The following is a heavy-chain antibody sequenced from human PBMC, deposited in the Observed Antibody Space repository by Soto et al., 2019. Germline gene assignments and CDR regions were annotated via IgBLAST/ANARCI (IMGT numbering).Heavy chain of an antibody. CDR2: ISAYNGTT. CDR3: ARLLRDLRFLEWLTYGDAFDI. V-gene: IGHV1-18*01. Sequence: ASVKVSCAASGGTNSSYAISWVRQAPGQGLEWMGGISAYNGTTNYAQKLQGRVTMTADTSTSTAYMELRSLRSDDTAVYYCARLLRDLRFLEWLTYGDAFDIWGQGTMVTVSS. CDR1: GGTNSSYA. J-gene: IGHJ3*02. D-gene: IGHD3-3*01.